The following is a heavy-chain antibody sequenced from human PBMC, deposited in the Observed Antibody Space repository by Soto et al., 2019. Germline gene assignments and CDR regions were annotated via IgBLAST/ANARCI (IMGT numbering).Heavy chain of an antibody. CDR2: SYYSGST. D-gene: IGHD3-9*01. CDR1: GHSIGSYY. Sequence: PSDTLSLTCTVSGHSIGSYYWSWIPLPPGKGLEWIGHSYYSGSTNYNPSLKSRVTISVDTFKNQFSLNLNSVTAADTAVYYCAREGEYFDILSGSYHGMDVWGQGTTVT. CDR3: AREGEYFDILSGSYHGMDV. V-gene: IGHV4-59*01. J-gene: IGHJ6*02.